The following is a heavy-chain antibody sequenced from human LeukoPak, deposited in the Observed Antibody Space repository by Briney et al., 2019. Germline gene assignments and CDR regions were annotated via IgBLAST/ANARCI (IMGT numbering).Heavy chain of an antibody. Sequence: ASVKVSCKASGYTFTSYGISWVRQAPGQGLEWMGWISAYNGNTNYAQKLQGRVTMTTDTSTSTAYMELRSLRSDDTAVYYCARDRRSIAAAGTAINWFDPWGQGTLVTVSS. CDR1: GYTFTSYG. CDR2: ISAYNGNT. D-gene: IGHD6-13*01. V-gene: IGHV1-18*01. CDR3: ARDRRSIAAAGTAINWFDP. J-gene: IGHJ5*02.